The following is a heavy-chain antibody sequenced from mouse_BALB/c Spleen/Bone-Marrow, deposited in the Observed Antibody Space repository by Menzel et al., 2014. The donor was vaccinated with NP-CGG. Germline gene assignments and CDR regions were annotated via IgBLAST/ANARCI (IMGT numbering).Heavy chain of an antibody. CDR3: ARWGNYGDYAMDY. J-gene: IGHJ4*01. CDR2: IYPGNVNT. CDR1: GYTFTSYY. Sequence: VQRVESGPELVKPGASVRISCKASGYTFTSYYIHWVKQRPGQGLEWIGWIYPGNVNTKYNEKFKGKATPTADKSSSTAYMQLSSLTSEDSAVYFCARWGNYGDYAMDYWGQGTSVTVSS. V-gene: IGHV1S56*01. D-gene: IGHD2-1*01.